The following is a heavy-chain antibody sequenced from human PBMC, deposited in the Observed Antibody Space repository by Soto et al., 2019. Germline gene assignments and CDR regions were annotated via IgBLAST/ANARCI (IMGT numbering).Heavy chain of an antibody. J-gene: IGHJ4*02. V-gene: IGHV3-23*01. CDR2: ISGSGGST. CDR3: ANYPYGLRLGELSFDPFDD. CDR1: GFTFSSYA. D-gene: IGHD3-16*02. Sequence: EVQLLESGGGLVQPGGSLRLSCAASGFTFSSYAMSWVRQAPGKGLEWVSAISGSGGSTYYADSVKGRFTISRDNSKNALYLQMHRLSAEDTAVSYCANYPYGLRLGELSFDPFDDWGQGTLVTVSS.